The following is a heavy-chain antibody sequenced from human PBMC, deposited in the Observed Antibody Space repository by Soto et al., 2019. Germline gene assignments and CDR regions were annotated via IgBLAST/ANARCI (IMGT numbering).Heavy chain of an antibody. V-gene: IGHV1-3*01. CDR2: INADNGNT. CDR1: GYTFTGYA. CDR3: ARDAPPADY. J-gene: IGHJ4*02. Sequence: ASVKVSCKASGYTFTGYAMHWVRQAPGQRLEWMGWINADNGNTNYAQKFQGRVTMTTDTSTSTAYMELSSLRSDDTAVYYCARDAPPADYWGQGTLVTVSS.